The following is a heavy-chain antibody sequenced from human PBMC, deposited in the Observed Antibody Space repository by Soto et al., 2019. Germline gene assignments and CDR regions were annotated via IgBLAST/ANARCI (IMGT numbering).Heavy chain of an antibody. V-gene: IGHV4-30-2*01. CDR3: ARGRDWVDV. J-gene: IGHJ6*02. D-gene: IGHD3-9*01. Sequence: ASETLSLTCAVSGGSISSGGYSWSWIRQPPGKGLEWIGYIYESGSTDYNPSLKSRVIISADRSKNQFSLKLSFVTAADTAVYYCARGRDWVDVWGQGTTVPVSS. CDR2: IYESGST. CDR1: GGSISSGGYS.